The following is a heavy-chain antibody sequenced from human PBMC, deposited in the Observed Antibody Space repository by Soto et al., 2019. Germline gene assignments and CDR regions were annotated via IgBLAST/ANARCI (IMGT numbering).Heavy chain of an antibody. Sequence: GGSLRLSCAASGFTFSNYGMHWVRQAPGKGLEWVAVIWYDGSNRYYADSVKGRFTISKDNSKNMLYLQMNSLTAEDTAVYYCARLLGVVPAAIIDCWGQGTLVTVSS. D-gene: IGHD2-2*01. CDR3: ARLLGVVPAAIIDC. J-gene: IGHJ4*02. V-gene: IGHV3-33*01. CDR1: GFTFSNYG. CDR2: IWYDGSNR.